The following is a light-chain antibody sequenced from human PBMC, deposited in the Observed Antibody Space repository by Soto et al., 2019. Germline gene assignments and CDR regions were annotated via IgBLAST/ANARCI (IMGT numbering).Light chain of an antibody. CDR2: DVS. V-gene: IGLV2-11*01. J-gene: IGLJ2*01. CDR1: SSDVGGYNY. CDR3: SSYAGSNSVV. Sequence: QSALTQPRSLSGSPGQSVTISCTGTSSDVGGYNYVSWYQQHPGKAPKLMIYDVSTRPSGVPDRFSGSKSGNTASLTISGLQAEDEADYYCSSYAGSNSVVFGGGTKVTVL.